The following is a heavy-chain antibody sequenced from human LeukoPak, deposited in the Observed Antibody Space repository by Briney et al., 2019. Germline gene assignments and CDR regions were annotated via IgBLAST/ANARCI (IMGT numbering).Heavy chain of an antibody. D-gene: IGHD6-19*01. CDR1: GFTLSSYT. CDR3: AREIAVAGTPNWFDP. Sequence: GGSLRLSCVASGFTLSSYTMNWVRQAPGKGLAWVSYISSNSSSIYYADSVKGRFTISRDNAKNSLYLQMSSLRAEDTAVYYCAREIAVAGTPNWFDPWGQGTLVTVSS. CDR2: ISSNSSSI. J-gene: IGHJ5*02. V-gene: IGHV3-48*01.